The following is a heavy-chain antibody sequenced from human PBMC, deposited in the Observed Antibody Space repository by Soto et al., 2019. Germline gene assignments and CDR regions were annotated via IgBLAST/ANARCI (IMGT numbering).Heavy chain of an antibody. CDR2: INHSGST. J-gene: IGHJ4*02. V-gene: IGHV4-34*01. Sequence: PSETLSLTCAVYGGSFSGYYWSWIRQPPGKGLEWIGEINHSGSTNYNPSLKSRVTISVDTSKNQFSLKLSSVTAADTAVYYCARVLVATIPFDSWGPGTLVTVSS. CDR3: ARVLVATIPFDS. D-gene: IGHD5-12*01. CDR1: GGSFSGYY.